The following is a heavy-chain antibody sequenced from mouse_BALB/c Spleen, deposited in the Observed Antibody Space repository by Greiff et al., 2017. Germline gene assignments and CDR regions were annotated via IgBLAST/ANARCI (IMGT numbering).Heavy chain of an antibody. V-gene: IGHV3-6*02. D-gene: IGHD3-2*01. CDR2: ISYDGSN. CDR1: GYSITSGYY. J-gene: IGHJ3*01. Sequence: EVHLVESGPGLVKPSQSLSLTCSVTGYSITSGYYWNWIRQFPGNKLEWMGYISYDGSNNYNPSLKNRISITRDTSKNQFFLKLNSVTTEDTATYYCARKTARATSTYWGQGTLVTVSA. CDR3: ARKTARATSTY.